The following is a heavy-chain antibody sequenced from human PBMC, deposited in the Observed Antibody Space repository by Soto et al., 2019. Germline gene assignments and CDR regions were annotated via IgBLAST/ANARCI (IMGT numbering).Heavy chain of an antibody. CDR1: GFTFSSYG. J-gene: IGHJ4*02. D-gene: IGHD3-16*02. CDR3: AKDQINYVWGSYRPYYCDY. V-gene: IGHV3-30*18. CDR2: ISYDGSNK. Sequence: QVQLVESGGGVVQPGRSLRLSCAASGFTFSSYGMHWVRQAPGKGLEWVAVISYDGSNKYYADSVKGRFTIYRDNSKNTLFLQMNSLRAEDTAVYYCAKDQINYVWGSYRPYYCDYWGQGTLVTVSS.